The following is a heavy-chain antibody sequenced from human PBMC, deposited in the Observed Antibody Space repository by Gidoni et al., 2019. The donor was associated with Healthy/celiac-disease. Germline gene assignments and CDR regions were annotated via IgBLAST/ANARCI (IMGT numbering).Heavy chain of an antibody. V-gene: IGHV5-51*01. D-gene: IGHD6-13*01. CDR3: ARHYAGIAAAGTNYYYYYDMDV. CDR2: IYPGDSDT. J-gene: IGHJ6*03. CDR1: GYSFPSYW. Sequence: EVQLVQSGAEVTKPGESLTIFCKGSGYSFPSYWIGWVLQMPGKGLEWMGIIYPGDSDTRYSPSFQGQVTISADKSSSTAYRQWSSLKASDTAMYYCARHYAGIAAAGTNYYYYYDMDVWGKGTTVTVSS.